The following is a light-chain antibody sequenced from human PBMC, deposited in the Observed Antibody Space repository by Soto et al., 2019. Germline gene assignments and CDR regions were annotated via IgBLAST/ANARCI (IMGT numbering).Light chain of an antibody. J-gene: IGKJ1*01. CDR3: QQTYTAPRT. Sequence: DIQMTQSPSSLSASVGDRVTITCRASQSITIYLNWYQQQPGKAPRLLIYGESTLQTGVPSRFSGSGSMTDFTLTISDLQPEDFATYYCQQTYTAPRTFGQGTKVDI. CDR1: QSITIY. V-gene: IGKV1-39*01. CDR2: GES.